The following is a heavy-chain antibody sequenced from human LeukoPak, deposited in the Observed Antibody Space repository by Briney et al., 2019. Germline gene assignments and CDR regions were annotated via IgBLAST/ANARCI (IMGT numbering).Heavy chain of an antibody. CDR1: GFTFSNYG. V-gene: IGHV3-33*01. CDR2: IWYDGSKQ. CDR3: ATARAPDFWSGYSHPLPRSPQDYYYYYGMDV. J-gene: IGHJ6*02. D-gene: IGHD3-3*01. Sequence: GGSLRLSCAASGFTFSNYGIHWVRQAPGKGLEWVALIWYDGSKQYNDHSVKGRFTISRDNSKNTLYLQMNSLRAEDTAVYYCATARAPDFWSGYSHPLPRSPQDYYYYYGMDVWGQGTTVTVSS.